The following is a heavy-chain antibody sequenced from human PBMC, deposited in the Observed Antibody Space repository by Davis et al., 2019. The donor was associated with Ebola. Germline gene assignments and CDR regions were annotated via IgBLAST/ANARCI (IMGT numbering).Heavy chain of an antibody. CDR3: ARAAGIAVAEDY. D-gene: IGHD6-19*01. Sequence: ASVKVSCKASGYTFTSYYMHWVRQAPGQGLEWMGIINPSGGSTTYAQKFQGRVTMTRDTSTGTVYMEVSSLRSEDTAVYYCARAAGIAVAEDYWGQGTLVTVSS. J-gene: IGHJ4*02. CDR2: INPSGGST. CDR1: GYTFTSYY. V-gene: IGHV1-46*01.